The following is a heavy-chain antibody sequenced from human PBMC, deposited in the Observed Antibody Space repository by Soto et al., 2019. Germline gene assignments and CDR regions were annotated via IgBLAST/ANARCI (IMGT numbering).Heavy chain of an antibody. Sequence: GESLKISCKGSGFSFTANWIGWVRRLPGKGLEWMGIIYPGDSDTRYSPSFQGQVTISADKSISTAYLQWSSLKASDTAMYYCARPPSYGSGSYSAFDIWGQGTMVTVSS. CDR1: GFSFTANW. CDR3: ARPPSYGSGSYSAFDI. J-gene: IGHJ3*02. D-gene: IGHD3-10*01. CDR2: IYPGDSDT. V-gene: IGHV5-51*01.